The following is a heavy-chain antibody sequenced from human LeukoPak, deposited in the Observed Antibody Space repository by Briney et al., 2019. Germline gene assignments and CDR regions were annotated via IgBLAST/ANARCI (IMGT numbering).Heavy chain of an antibody. D-gene: IGHD2-15*01. Sequence: PSETLSLTCTVSGGSISSYYWSWLRQPPGKGLEWIGYIYYSGSTNYNPSLKSRVTISVDTSKNQFSLKLSSVTAADTAVYYCARVRRGYCSGGSCYGYYYYYMDVWGKGTTVTISS. CDR3: ARVRRGYCSGGSCYGYYYYYMDV. CDR1: GGSISSYY. CDR2: IYYSGST. V-gene: IGHV4-59*01. J-gene: IGHJ6*03.